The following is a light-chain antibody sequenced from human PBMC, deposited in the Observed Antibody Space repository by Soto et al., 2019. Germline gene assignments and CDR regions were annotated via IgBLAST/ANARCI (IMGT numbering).Light chain of an antibody. Sequence: EIALTQSPGTLSLSPGERATLSCRASHSVSSSYLAWYPQKPGQAPRLLIYGASSRATGIPDRFSGSGSGKDFTLTISRLEPEDFAVYYCQQDGSSPPITFGQGTRLEIK. V-gene: IGKV3-20*01. CDR3: QQDGSSPPIT. J-gene: IGKJ5*01. CDR2: GAS. CDR1: HSVSSSY.